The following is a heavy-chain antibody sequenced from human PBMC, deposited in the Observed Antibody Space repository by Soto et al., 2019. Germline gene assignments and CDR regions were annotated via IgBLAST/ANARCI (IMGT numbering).Heavy chain of an antibody. J-gene: IGHJ4*02. CDR3: AREVYGGNSSRFDY. V-gene: IGHV4-31*03. CDR2: IYYSVST. D-gene: IGHD4-17*01. CDR1: GGSISSGGYY. Sequence: QVQLQESGPGLVKPSQTLSLTCTVSGGSISSGGYYWSWIRQHPGKGLEWIGYIYYSVSTYYNPSLKSRVTVSVDTSKNQFSLKLSSVTAADTAVYYCAREVYGGNSSRFDYWGQGTLVTVSS.